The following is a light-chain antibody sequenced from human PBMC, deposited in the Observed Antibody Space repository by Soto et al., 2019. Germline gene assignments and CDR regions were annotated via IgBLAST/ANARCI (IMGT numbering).Light chain of an antibody. J-gene: IGLJ3*02. CDR3: ATWDSALSAGV. CDR1: SSNIGATS. CDR2: DNN. Sequence: QSDLTQPPSMSAAPGQMVAISCSVTSSNIGATSVSWYQHFPGTAPKVLIYDNNRLPSGIPDRFSGSKSGTSATLTIIGLQTGAEAYYYCATWDSALSAGVFGGGTKLTFL. V-gene: IGLV1-51*01.